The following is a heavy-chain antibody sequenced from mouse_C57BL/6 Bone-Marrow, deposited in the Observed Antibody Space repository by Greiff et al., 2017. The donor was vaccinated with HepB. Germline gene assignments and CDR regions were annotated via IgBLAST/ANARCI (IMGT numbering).Heavy chain of an antibody. Sequence: EVMLVESGGGLVQSGRSLRLSCATSGFTFSDFYMEWVRQAPGKGLEWIAASRNKANDYTTEYSATVKGRFIVSRDTAQSILYLQMNALRAEDTAIYYCARAPYDGYLYAMDYWGQGTSVTVSS. V-gene: IGHV7-1*01. J-gene: IGHJ4*01. CDR2: SRNKANDYTT. CDR1: GFTFSDFY. CDR3: ARAPYDGYLYAMDY. D-gene: IGHD2-3*01.